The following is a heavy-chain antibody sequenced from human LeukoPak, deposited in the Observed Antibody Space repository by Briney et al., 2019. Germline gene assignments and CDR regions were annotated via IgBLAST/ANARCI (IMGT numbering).Heavy chain of an antibody. CDR1: GGSFSSGNYY. CDR3: ARVAGDYVDC. J-gene: IGHJ4*02. D-gene: IGHD4-17*01. CDR2: IYTTGNT. V-gene: IGHV4-61*02. Sequence: PSETLSLTCTVSGGSFSSGNYYGTWIRQPAGKGLEWIGRIYTTGNTLYNPSLKSRVTISVDTSKNQFSLKLSSVTAADTAVYYCARVAGDYVDCWGQGTLVTVSS.